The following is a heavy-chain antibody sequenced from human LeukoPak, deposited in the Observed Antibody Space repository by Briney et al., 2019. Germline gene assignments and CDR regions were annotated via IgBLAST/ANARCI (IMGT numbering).Heavy chain of an antibody. J-gene: IGHJ4*02. CDR1: GGSFSGYY. Sequence: SETLSLTCAVYGGSFSGYYWSWLRQPPGKGREWIGEINHSGSTNYNPSLKSRVTISVDTSKNQFSLKLSSVTAADTAVYYCASEYRYFDYWGQGTLVTVSS. CDR2: INHSGST. V-gene: IGHV4-34*01. D-gene: IGHD2-2*02. CDR3: ASEYRYFDY.